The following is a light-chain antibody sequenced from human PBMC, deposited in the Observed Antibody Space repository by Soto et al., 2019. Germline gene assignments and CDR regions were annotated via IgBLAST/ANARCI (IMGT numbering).Light chain of an antibody. J-gene: IGKJ5*01. V-gene: IGKV1-9*01. CDR2: AAS. CDR1: QGISSY. CDR3: QNYNSGSIT. Sequence: DIQLTQSPSFLSASVGDRVTITCRASQGISSYLAWYQQKPGKAPKLLIYAASTLQSGVPSRFSGSGSGTEFTLTISSLQPEDVATYYCQNYNSGSITFGQGTRLEIK.